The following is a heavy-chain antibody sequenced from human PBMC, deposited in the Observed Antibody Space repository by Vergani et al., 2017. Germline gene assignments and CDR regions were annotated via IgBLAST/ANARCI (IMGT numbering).Heavy chain of an antibody. V-gene: IGHV1-46*01. CDR1: GYTFTSYY. CDR2: INPSGGTT. J-gene: IGHJ5*02. CDR3: ARDSRYCXSTSCYVGRDWFDP. D-gene: IGHD2-2*01. Sequence: QVQLVQSGAEVKKPGSSVKVSFKASGYTFTSYYMHFVRHAPGQGLEWMGIINPSGGTTSYAQKFQGRVTMTRDTSTSTVYMELSSLRSEDTAVYYCARDSRYCXSTSCYVGRDWFDPWGQGTLVTVSS.